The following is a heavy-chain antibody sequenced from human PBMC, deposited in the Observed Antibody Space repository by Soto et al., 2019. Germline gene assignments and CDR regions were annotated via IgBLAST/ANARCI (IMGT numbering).Heavy chain of an antibody. D-gene: IGHD5-18*01. V-gene: IGHV4-34*01. CDR1: GGSFSGYY. CDR2: INHSGST. CDR3: ARGRGYSYGIHYYYYGMDV. J-gene: IGHJ6*02. Sequence: QVQLQRWGAGLLKPSETLSLTCAVYGGSFSGYYWSWIRQPPGKGLEWIGEINHSGSTNYNPSLKSRVTISVDTSKNQFSLKLSSVTAADTAVYYCARGRGYSYGIHYYYYGMDVWGQGTTVTVSS.